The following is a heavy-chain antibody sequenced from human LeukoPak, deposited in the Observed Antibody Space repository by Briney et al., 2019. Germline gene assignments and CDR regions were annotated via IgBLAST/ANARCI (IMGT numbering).Heavy chain of an antibody. V-gene: IGHV3-30-3*01. CDR1: GFTFSSYA. J-gene: IGHJ4*02. CDR2: ISYDGSNK. CDR3: ARDPATVTTRRGLDY. D-gene: IGHD4-17*01. Sequence: GRSLRLSCAASGFTFSSYAMHWVRQAPGKGLEWVAVISYDGSNKYYADSVKGRFTISRDNSKNTLYLQMNSLRAEDTAVYYCARDPATVTTRRGLDYWGQGTLVTVSS.